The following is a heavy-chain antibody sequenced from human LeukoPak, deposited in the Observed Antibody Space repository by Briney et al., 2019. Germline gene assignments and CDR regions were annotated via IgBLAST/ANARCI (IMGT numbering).Heavy chain of an antibody. CDR2: ISYDGSNK. CDR3: AKPRDSSSWIGEIDY. V-gene: IGHV3-30*18. J-gene: IGHJ4*02. D-gene: IGHD6-13*01. CDR1: GFTFSSYG. Sequence: PGGSLRLSCAASGFTFSSYGMLWVRQAPGKGLVWVAVISYDGSNKYYAVSVKGRFTISRDNSKNTLYLQMNSLRAEDAAVYYCAKPRDSSSWIGEIDYWGQGTLVTVSS.